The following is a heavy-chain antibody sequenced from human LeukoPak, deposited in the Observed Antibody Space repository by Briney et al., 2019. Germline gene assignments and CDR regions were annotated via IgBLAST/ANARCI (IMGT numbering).Heavy chain of an antibody. Sequence: SVKVSCKTSGGTFSSSAISWVRQAPGQGLERMGGIIPLFGKANYAQKFRGRVTITADESTSTVYMEMSSLTSDDTAVYYCARGGRGYNWNDVPDFWGQGTLVTVSS. CDR3: ARGGRGYNWNDVPDF. V-gene: IGHV1-69*13. CDR2: IIPLFGKA. D-gene: IGHD1-1*01. CDR1: GGTFSSSA. J-gene: IGHJ4*02.